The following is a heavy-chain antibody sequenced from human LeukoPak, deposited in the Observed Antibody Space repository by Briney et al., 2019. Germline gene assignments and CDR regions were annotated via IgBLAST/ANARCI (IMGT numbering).Heavy chain of an antibody. CDR3: ARREDNGGHDY. J-gene: IGHJ4*02. V-gene: IGHV5-51*01. CDR2: IYPGDSDT. Sequence: GAALQISCKGSGYSFTSYWIGWVRPMPGKGLGWMGIIYPGDSDTRYSPSFQGQVTISADKSISTAYLQLSSLKASDTAMYYCARREDNGGHDYWGQGTLVTVSS. CDR1: GYSFTSYW. D-gene: IGHD2-15*01.